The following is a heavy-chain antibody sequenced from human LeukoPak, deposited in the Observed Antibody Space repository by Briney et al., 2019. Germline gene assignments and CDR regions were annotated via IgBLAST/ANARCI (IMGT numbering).Heavy chain of an antibody. CDR3: ARGVVTAHFYWYFDL. D-gene: IGHD2-21*02. CDR2: IYYSGSA. CDR1: GGSISSYY. J-gene: IGHJ2*01. V-gene: IGHV4-59*01. Sequence: SETLSLTCTVSGGSISSYYWSWIRQPPGKGLEWLGSIYYSGSANYNPSLKSRVTISVDTSKNQFSLKLSSVTAADTAVYYCARGVVTAHFYWYFDLWGRGTLVTVSS.